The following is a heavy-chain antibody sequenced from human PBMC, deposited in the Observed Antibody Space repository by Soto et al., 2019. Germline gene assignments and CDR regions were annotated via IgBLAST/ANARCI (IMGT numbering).Heavy chain of an antibody. CDR1: GGSFSGYY. V-gene: IGHV4-34*01. Sequence: SETLSLTCAVYGGSFSGYYWSWIRQPPGKGLEWIGEINHSGSTNYNPSKKSRVNISVDTSKNQFSLKLSSVTAADTALFYCARGTYYDFWSGYFDAFDIWGQGTMVTVSS. D-gene: IGHD3-3*01. CDR3: ARGTYYDFWSGYFDAFDI. CDR2: INHSGST. J-gene: IGHJ3*02.